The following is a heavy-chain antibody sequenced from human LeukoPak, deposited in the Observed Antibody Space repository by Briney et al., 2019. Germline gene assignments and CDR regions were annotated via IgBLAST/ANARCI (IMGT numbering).Heavy chain of an antibody. CDR1: GFTFSGYG. V-gene: IGHV3-48*03. CDR2: ITISGSTI. J-gene: IGHJ4*02. Sequence: GGSLRLSCAASGFTFSGYGINWVRLAPGKGLEWVSYITISGSTIYYADSVKGRFTISRDNAKNSLYLQMNSLRAEDTAVYYCARATSFDYWGQGTLVTVSS. CDR3: ARATSFDY.